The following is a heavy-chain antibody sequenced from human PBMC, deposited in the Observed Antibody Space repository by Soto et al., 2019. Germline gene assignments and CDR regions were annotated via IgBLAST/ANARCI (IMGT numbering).Heavy chain of an antibody. CDR2: IITVLGTT. Sequence: QVQLVQSGAELKKTGSSVKVSCRASGDTFSSYAVNWVRQAPGRGLGWMGRIITVLGTTDYAQNFKGRLTITAEKSTKTVYMELSSLRSEDTAVYYCARRRYCGYDCYHKHYYGMDVWGQGTTVTVAS. CDR1: GDTFSSYA. V-gene: IGHV1-69*08. J-gene: IGHJ6*02. D-gene: IGHD2-21*01. CDR3: ARRRYCGYDCYHKHYYGMDV.